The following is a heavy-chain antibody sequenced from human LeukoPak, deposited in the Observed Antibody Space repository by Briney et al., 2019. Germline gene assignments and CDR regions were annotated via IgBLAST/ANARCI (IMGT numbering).Heavy chain of an antibody. V-gene: IGHV4-59*01. J-gene: IGHJ4*02. CDR3: ARGATPGYSSGQLDY. CDR2: IYYIGST. CDR1: GGSISSYY. D-gene: IGHD5-18*01. Sequence: PSETLSLTCTVSGGSISSYYWSWIRQPPGKGLEWIGYIYYIGSTDYNPSLKSRVTISVDTSKNQFSLRLTSVTAADTAVYYCARGATPGYSSGQLDYWGQGTLVTVSS.